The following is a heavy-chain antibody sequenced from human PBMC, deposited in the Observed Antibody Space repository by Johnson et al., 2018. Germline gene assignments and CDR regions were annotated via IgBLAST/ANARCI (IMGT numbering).Heavy chain of an antibody. V-gene: IGHV3-20*04. CDR2: INWNSGSI. CDR1: GFIFDDYG. CDR3: AKDIEGKWRLRLGKYVQH. Sequence: VQLVQSGGGVVRPGGSLRLSCAASGFIFDDYGMSWVRQAPGKGLEWVSDINWNSGSIGYADSVKGRFTISRDKAKNSVYLQMNSLRVEDTALYYCAKDIEGKWRLRLGKYVQHWGQGTMVTVSS. J-gene: IGHJ1*01. D-gene: IGHD3-16*01.